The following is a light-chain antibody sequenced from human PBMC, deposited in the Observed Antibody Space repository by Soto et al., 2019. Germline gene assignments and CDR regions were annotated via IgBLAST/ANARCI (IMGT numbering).Light chain of an antibody. J-gene: IGLJ2*01. CDR2: DVS. CDR3: CSYAGSYTLMV. CDR1: SSDVGGYNY. Sequence: QSALTQPRSVCGSPGQSVTISCTGTSSDVGGYNYVSWYQQHPGKAPKLMIYDVSKRPSGVPDRFSGSKSGNTASLTISGLQAEDEADYYCCSYAGSYTLMVFGGGTKLTVL. V-gene: IGLV2-11*01.